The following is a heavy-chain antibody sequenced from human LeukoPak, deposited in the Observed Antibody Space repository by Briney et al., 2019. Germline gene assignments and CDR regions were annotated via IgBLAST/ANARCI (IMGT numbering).Heavy chain of an antibody. V-gene: IGHV4-34*01. D-gene: IGHD3-22*01. CDR1: GGSFSGYY. CDR2: INHSGST. J-gene: IGHJ4*02. Sequence: PSETLSLTCAVYGGSFSGYYWSWIRQPPGKGLDWIGEINHSGSTNYNPSLKSRVTISVDTSKNQFSLKLSSVTAADTAVYYCARARLIPYYFDYWGQGTLLTVSS. CDR3: ARARLIPYYFDY.